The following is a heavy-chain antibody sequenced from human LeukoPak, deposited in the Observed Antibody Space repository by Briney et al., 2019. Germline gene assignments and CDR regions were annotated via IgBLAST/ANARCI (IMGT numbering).Heavy chain of an antibody. J-gene: IGHJ4*02. D-gene: IGHD3-22*01. CDR1: GGSISSYY. V-gene: IGHV4-59*01. CDR3: ARERDYYDSSGYYDY. CDR2: IYYSGST. Sequence: SETLSLTCTVSGGSISSYYWSWIRQHPGKGLEWMGYIYYSGSTNYNPSLKSRVTISVDTSKNQFFLKLSSVTAADTAVYYCARERDYYDSSGYYDYWGQGTLVTVSS.